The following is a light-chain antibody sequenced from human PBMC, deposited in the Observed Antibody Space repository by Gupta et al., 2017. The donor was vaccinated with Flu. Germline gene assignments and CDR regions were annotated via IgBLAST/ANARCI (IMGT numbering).Light chain of an antibody. J-gene: IGLJ1*01. CDR2: GTN. CDR3: AAWDDSLNGNYV. V-gene: IGLV1-44*01. Sequence: QSVLAQPPSASGTPGQRVTMSCSGRSSNIGSNFVNWYQQVPGTAPKLLIYGTNQRPSGVPDRFSGSKSGTSASLAISGLQSEDEADYYCAAWDDSLNGNYVFGTGTKVTVL. CDR1: SSNIGSNF.